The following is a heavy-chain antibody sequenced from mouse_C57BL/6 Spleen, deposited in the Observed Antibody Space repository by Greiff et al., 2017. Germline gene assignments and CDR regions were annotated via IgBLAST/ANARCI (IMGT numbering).Heavy chain of an antibody. V-gene: IGHV10-3*01. CDR3: VRDYDYNQGFAY. CDR2: IRSKSSNYAT. J-gene: IGHJ3*01. D-gene: IGHD2-4*01. CDR1: GFTFNTYA. Sequence: EVQLVESGGGLVQPKGSLKLSCAASGFTFNTYAMHWVRQAPGKGLEWVARIRSKSSNYATYYADSVKDRFTISKDDSKSVLYLQMNKLKTEDTAMYCCVRDYDYNQGFAYWGQGTLVTVAA.